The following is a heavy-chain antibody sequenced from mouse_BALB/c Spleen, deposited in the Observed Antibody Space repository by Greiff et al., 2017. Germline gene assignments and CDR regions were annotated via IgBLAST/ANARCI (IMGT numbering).Heavy chain of an antibody. CDR3: ARAYYRYDDAMDY. Sequence: EVKLEESGGGLVQPGGSRKLSCAASGFTFSDYGMAWVRQAPGKGPEWVAFISNLAYSIYYADTVTGRFTISRENAKNTLYLEMSSLRSEDTAMYYCARAYYRYDDAMDYWGQGTSVTVSS. CDR2: ISNLAYSI. V-gene: IGHV5-15*02. CDR1: GFTFSDYG. J-gene: IGHJ4*01. D-gene: IGHD2-14*01.